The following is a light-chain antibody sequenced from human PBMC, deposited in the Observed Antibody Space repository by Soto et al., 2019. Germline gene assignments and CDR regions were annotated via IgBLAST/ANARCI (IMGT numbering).Light chain of an antibody. Sequence: DIQMTQSPSTLYASVGDRVTITCRASQSISSWLAWYQQKPGTAPKLLIYKASTLQSGVTSRFSGSVSGREIPLTVCILQPDDSATYSCQKYNVNWSFGQGTKVDIK. CDR3: QKYNVNWS. CDR1: QSISSW. V-gene: IGKV1-5*03. CDR2: KAS. J-gene: IGKJ1*01.